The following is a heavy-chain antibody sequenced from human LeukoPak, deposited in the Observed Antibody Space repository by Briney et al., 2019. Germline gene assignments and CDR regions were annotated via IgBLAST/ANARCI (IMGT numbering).Heavy chain of an antibody. J-gene: IGHJ5*02. D-gene: IGHD2-2*01. Sequence: PSVKVSCKLSGSTFTALTMHWVRQAPGKGLDGMGWINPKDGGTNYAQRFQGRVTMNRDTSISTAYMELSRLRSDDTAVYYCAREEIVVVPAAPGLFDPWGQGSLVTVSS. V-gene: IGHV1-2*02. CDR2: INPKDGGT. CDR1: GSTFTALT. CDR3: AREEIVVVPAAPGLFDP.